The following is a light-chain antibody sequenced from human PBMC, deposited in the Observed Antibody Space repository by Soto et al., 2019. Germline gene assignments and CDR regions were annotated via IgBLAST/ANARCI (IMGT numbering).Light chain of an antibody. J-gene: IGLJ2*01. V-gene: IGLV1-47*01. CDR3: ASYTRTTTLV. Sequence: QSVLTQPPSASGTPGQRVTISCSGSSSNIGSNFVYWYQQFPGTAPKLLIYRNNQRPSGVPDRFSGSKSGTSASLAISGLPSEDEADYYCASYTRTTTLVFGGGTKVTVL. CDR2: RNN. CDR1: SSNIGSNF.